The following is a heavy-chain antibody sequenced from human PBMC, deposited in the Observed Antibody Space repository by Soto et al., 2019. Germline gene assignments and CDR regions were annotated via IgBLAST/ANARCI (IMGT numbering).Heavy chain of an antibody. V-gene: IGHV5-10-1*01. Sequence: EESLRISCKGSGYSFTSYLISWVRQMPGKGLEWMGRIDPSDSYTNYSPSFQGHVTISADKSISTAYLQWSSLKASDTAMYYCASDYGSYYYYGMDVWGQGTTVTVSS. CDR2: IDPSDSYT. CDR3: ASDYGSYYYYGMDV. D-gene: IGHD3-10*01. CDR1: GYSFTSYL. J-gene: IGHJ6*02.